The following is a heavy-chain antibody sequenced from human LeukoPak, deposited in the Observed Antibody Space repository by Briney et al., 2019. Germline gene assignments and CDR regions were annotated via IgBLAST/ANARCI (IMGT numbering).Heavy chain of an antibody. CDR2: IYSGGST. J-gene: IGHJ5*02. D-gene: IGHD4-17*01. Sequence: GGSLRLSCAASGFTVSSNYMSWVRQAPGKGLEWVSVIYSGGSTYYADSVKGRFTISRDNSKNTLYLQMNSLKAEDTAVYYCARVPNGDYAGWFDPWGQGTLVTVSS. CDR1: GFTVSSNY. CDR3: ARVPNGDYAGWFDP. V-gene: IGHV3-53*01.